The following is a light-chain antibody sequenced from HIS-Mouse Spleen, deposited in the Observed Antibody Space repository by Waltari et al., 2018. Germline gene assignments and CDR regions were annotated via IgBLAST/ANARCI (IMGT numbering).Light chain of an antibody. CDR3: SSYAGSKDV. Sequence: QSALTQPPSASGSPGQSVTISCTGTSSDVGGYHYVSWYQQHPGKAPKLMIYEVSKRPSGVPDRFSGSKSGNTASLTVSGLQAEDEADYYCSSYAGSKDVFGTGTKVTVL. V-gene: IGLV2-8*01. J-gene: IGLJ1*01. CDR1: SSDVGGYHY. CDR2: EVS.